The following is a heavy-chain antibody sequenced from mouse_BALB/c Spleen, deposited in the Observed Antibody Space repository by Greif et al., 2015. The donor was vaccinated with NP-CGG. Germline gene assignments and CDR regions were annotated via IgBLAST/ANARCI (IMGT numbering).Heavy chain of an antibody. CDR3: ARDYYGSSYEGYWYFDV. CDR2: IDPANGNT. CDR1: GFNIKDTY. V-gene: IGHV14-3*02. Sequence: VQLQQPGAELVKPGASVKLSCTASGFNIKDTYMHWVKQRPEQGLEWIGRIDPANGNTKYDPKFQGKATITADTSSNTAYLQLSSLTSEDTAVYYCARDYYGSSYEGYWYFDVWGAGTTVTVSS. J-gene: IGHJ1*01. D-gene: IGHD1-1*01.